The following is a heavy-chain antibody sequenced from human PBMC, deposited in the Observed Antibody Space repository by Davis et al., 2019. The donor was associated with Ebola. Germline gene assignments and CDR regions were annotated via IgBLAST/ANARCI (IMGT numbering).Heavy chain of an antibody. CDR1: GFTFSIYA. D-gene: IGHD4-17*01. CDR2: ILSSGGST. CDR3: TKAYGDYYHAFNV. J-gene: IGHJ3*01. Sequence: PGGSLRLSCAASGFTFSIYAMSWVRQAPGKGLEWVSAILSSGGSTYYTDSVKGRFTISRDNSKSTLYLQMHSLRADDTAVYYCTKAYGDYYHAFNVWGRGTMVTVSS. V-gene: IGHV3-23*01.